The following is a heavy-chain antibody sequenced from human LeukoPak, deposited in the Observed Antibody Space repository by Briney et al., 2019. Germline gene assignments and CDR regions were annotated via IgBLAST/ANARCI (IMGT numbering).Heavy chain of an antibody. V-gene: IGHV5-51*01. D-gene: IGHD3-22*01. CDR1: GYSFTSYW. CDR3: ARVKTYYYDSSGQGFDY. CDR2: IYPGDSDT. J-gene: IGHJ4*02. Sequence: GESLKISCKGSGYSFTSYWISWVRQMPGKGLEWMGIIYPGDSDTRYSPSFQGQVTISADKSISTAYLQWSSLKASDTAMYYCARVKTYYYDSSGQGFDYWGQGTLVTVSS.